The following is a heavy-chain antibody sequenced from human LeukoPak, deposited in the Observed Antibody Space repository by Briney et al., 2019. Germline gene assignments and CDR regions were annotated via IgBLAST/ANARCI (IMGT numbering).Heavy chain of an antibody. CDR3: ARRIAVAGTRYFQH. J-gene: IGHJ1*01. CDR1: GFTFSSYS. V-gene: IGHV3-21*01. Sequence: GRSLRLSCPASGFTFSSYSMNWVRQAPGKGLGWVSSISSSSSYIYYADSVKGRFTISRDNAKNSLYLQMNSLRAEDTAVYYCARRIAVAGTRYFQHWGQGTLVTVSS. CDR2: ISSSSSYI. D-gene: IGHD6-19*01.